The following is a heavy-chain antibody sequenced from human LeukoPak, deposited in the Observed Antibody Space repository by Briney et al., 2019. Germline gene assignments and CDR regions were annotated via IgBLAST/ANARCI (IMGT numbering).Heavy chain of an antibody. D-gene: IGHD2-2*01. Sequence: GGSLRLSCAASGFTFSSYWMSWVRQAPGKGLEWVANIKQDGSEKYYVDSVKGRFTISRDNAKNSLYLQMNSLRAEDTAVYYCARDGGYCTSTSVCYYYGMDVWGQGATVTVSS. CDR1: GFTFSSYW. V-gene: IGHV3-7*01. J-gene: IGHJ6*02. CDR3: ARDGGYCTSTSVCYYYGMDV. CDR2: IKQDGSEK.